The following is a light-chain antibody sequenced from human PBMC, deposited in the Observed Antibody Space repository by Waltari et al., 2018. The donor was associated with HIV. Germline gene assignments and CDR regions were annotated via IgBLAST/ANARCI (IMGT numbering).Light chain of an antibody. V-gene: IGKV1-17*01. CDR1: QGIRND. Sequence: DIQMTQSPSSLSASVGDRVTITCRASQGIRNDVGWYQQKPGKAPKRLIFDASTLQSGVPSRFSGSGSETEFTLTISSVQPEDCATYSCLQHNSYPWTFGQGTKVEIK. CDR3: LQHNSYPWT. CDR2: DAS. J-gene: IGKJ1*01.